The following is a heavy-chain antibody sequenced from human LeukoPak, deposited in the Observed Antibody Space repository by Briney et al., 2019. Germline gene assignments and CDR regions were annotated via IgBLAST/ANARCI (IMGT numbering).Heavy chain of an antibody. Sequence: GGSLRLSCAAAGFTFSDYYMSWIRKAPGKGLEWGSYISSSSSYTNYADSVKGRFTISRDNAKNSLYLQMNSLRAEDTAVYYCARDRWYGDYSGKYYFDYWGQGTLVTVSS. CDR1: GFTFSDYY. CDR2: ISSSSSYT. D-gene: IGHD4-17*01. V-gene: IGHV3-11*06. CDR3: ARDRWYGDYSGKYYFDY. J-gene: IGHJ4*02.